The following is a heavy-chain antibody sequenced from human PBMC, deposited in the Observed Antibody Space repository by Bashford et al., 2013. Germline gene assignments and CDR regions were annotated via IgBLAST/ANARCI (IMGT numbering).Heavy chain of an antibody. CDR1: GGSISSDSDY. Sequence: SETLSLTCTVSGGSISSDSDYWSWIRQPAGKGLEWIGRIYPSGSTKYNPSLRGRVTISVDTSKNQFSLKLDSVTAADTAVYYCAREARLMVQGLLQDYYYYMDVWGKGTTVTVSS. CDR3: AREARLMVQGLLQDYYYYMDV. CDR2: IYPSGST. J-gene: IGHJ6*03. D-gene: IGHD3-10*01. V-gene: IGHV4-61*02.